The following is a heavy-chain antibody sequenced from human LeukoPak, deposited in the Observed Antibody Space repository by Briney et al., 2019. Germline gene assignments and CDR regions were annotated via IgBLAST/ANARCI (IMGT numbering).Heavy chain of an antibody. J-gene: IGHJ6*03. CDR2: ISSSGSTI. V-gene: IGHV3-48*03. D-gene: IGHD4-17*01. CDR3: ARDSRSGGDYHMGYMDV. Sequence: PGGSLRLSCAASGFTVSSNYMTWVRQAPGKGLEWVSYISSSGSTIYYADSVKGRFTISRDNAKNSLYLQMNSLRAEDTAVYYCARDSRSGGDYHMGYMDVWGKGTTVTISS. CDR1: GFTVSSNY.